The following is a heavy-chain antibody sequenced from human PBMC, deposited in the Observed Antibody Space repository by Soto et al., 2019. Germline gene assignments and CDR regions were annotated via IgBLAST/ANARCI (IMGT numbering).Heavy chain of an antibody. J-gene: IGHJ4*02. Sequence: QVQLVQSGAEVKKPGASAKVSCKASGYTFSNYGISWMRQVPGQGLEWMGWISAYKGTTNYAQKFQCRVTMTTDGSMNTAHMELRSLRSDDTAVYYCARASGGGVGTTACWGQGTLVTVSS. CDR2: ISAYKGTT. V-gene: IGHV1-18*01. CDR3: ARASGGGVGTTAC. D-gene: IGHD1-26*01. CDR1: GYTFSNYG.